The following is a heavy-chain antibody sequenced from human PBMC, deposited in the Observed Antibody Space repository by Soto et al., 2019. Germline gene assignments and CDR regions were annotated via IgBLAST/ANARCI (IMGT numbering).Heavy chain of an antibody. CDR3: ARLPGGTAPRPDY. J-gene: IGHJ4*02. CDR1: GYTFTNHG. Sequence: ASVKVSCKTSGYTFTNHGINWVRQAPGQGLEWMGWINPYNANTNYAQKLQGRVTMTTDTSTSTAYMDLRSLTSDDTAVYYCARLPGGTAPRPDYWGQGTMVTVSS. V-gene: IGHV1-18*04. CDR2: INPYNANT. D-gene: IGHD6-6*01.